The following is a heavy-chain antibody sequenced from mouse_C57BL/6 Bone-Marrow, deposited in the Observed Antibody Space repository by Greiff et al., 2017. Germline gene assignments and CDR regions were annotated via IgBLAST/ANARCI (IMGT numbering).Heavy chain of an antibody. CDR2: ISSGGSYT. V-gene: IGHV5-6*01. J-gene: IGHJ4*01. CDR3: ARLTTADAMDY. Sequence: EVKLVESGGDLVKPGGSLKLSCAAPGFTFSSYGMSWVRQTPDKRLEWVATISSGGSYTYYPDSVKGRFTFSRDKAKNTLYLQMSSLKSEDTAMYYCARLTTADAMDYWGQGTLVTVSA. D-gene: IGHD1-2*01. CDR1: GFTFSSYG.